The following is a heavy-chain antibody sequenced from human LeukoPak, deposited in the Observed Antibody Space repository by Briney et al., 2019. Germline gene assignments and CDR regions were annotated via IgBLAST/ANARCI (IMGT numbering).Heavy chain of an antibody. CDR3: ARDGPLIHYYDSSGYNPRTHFDY. CDR2: IYYSGST. J-gene: IGHJ4*02. CDR1: GGSISSSSYY. D-gene: IGHD3-22*01. Sequence: SETLSLTCTVSGGSISSSSYYWGWIRQPPGKGLEWIGSIYYSGSTYYNPSLKSRVTISVDTSKNQFSLKLSSVTAADTAVYYCARDGPLIHYYDSSGYNPRTHFDYWGQGTLVTVSS. V-gene: IGHV4-39*07.